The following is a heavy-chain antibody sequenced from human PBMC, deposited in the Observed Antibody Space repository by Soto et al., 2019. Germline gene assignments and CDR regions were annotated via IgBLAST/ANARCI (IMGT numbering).Heavy chain of an antibody. CDR1: GFTFSSYA. Sequence: GGSLRLSCAASGFTFSSYAMSWVRQAPGKGLEWVSAISGSGGSTYYADSVKGRFTISRDNSKNTLYLQMNSLRAEDTAVYYCAKDPLNYYGSGETEGYFDYWGQGTLVTVSS. CDR3: AKDPLNYYGSGETEGYFDY. CDR2: ISGSGGST. V-gene: IGHV3-23*01. J-gene: IGHJ4*02. D-gene: IGHD3-10*01.